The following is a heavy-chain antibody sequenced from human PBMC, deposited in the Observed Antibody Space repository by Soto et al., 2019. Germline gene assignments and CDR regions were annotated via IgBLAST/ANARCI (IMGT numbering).Heavy chain of an antibody. V-gene: IGHV5-51*01. Sequence: PGESLKISCKGFGYSFTSYWIGRVLQMPGKGLEWMGIIYPGDSDTRYSPSFQGQVTISADKSISTAYLQWSSLKASDTAMYYCARHLGARGYCISTSCYRYYYYGMDVWGQGTTVTVSS. CDR1: GYSFTSYW. CDR3: ARHLGARGYCISTSCYRYYYYGMDV. D-gene: IGHD2-2*02. CDR2: IYPGDSDT. J-gene: IGHJ6*02.